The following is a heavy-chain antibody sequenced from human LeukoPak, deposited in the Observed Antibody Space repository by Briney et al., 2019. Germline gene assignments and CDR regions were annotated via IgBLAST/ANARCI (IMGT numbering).Heavy chain of an antibody. CDR3: ARDLNDFWRNSLIDY. V-gene: IGHV3-33*01. D-gene: IGHD3-3*01. Sequence: GGSLRLSCAASGFTFSIYGMHWVRQAPGKGLEWVAVIWYDGSNKYYADSVKGRFTISRDNSKNTLYLQMNSLRAEDTAVYYCARDLNDFWRNSLIDYWGQGTLVTVSS. J-gene: IGHJ4*02. CDR2: IWYDGSNK. CDR1: GFTFSIYG.